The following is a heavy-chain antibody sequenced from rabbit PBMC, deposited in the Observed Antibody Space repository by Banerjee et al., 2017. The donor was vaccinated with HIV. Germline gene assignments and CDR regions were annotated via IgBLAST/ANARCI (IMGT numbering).Heavy chain of an antibody. D-gene: IGHD1-1*01. CDR3: ARGTSSSAYYSGSLNL. V-gene: IGHV1S45*01. Sequence: QQQLEESGGGLVQPGGSLTLSCKASGFDFSSHYMSWVRQAPGKGLEWIACIYTGGGNTDYASWAKGRFTISKTSSTTVTLQMTSLTVADTATYFCARGTSSSAYYSGSLNLWGPGTLVTVS. CDR2: IYTGGGNT. J-gene: IGHJ4*01. CDR1: GFDFSSHYM.